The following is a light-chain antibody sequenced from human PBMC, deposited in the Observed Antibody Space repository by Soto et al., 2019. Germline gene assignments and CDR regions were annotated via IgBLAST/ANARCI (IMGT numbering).Light chain of an antibody. Sequence: DIQMTQSPSTLSASVGDRVTITFRASQSISIWLAWYQQKPGKAPKLLIYDASSLESGVPSRFSGSGSGTEFTLTISSLQPDDFATYYCQQYNSYSKTFGQGAKVDIK. CDR3: QQYNSYSKT. V-gene: IGKV1-5*01. J-gene: IGKJ1*01. CDR1: QSISIW. CDR2: DAS.